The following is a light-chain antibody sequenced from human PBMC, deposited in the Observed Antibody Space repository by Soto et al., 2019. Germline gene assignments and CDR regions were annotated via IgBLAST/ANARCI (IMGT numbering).Light chain of an antibody. J-gene: IGLJ1*01. Sequence: QSVLTQPPSVSAAPGQKVTISCSGSSSNIGNNYVSWYQQLPGTAPKLLIYDNNKRPSGIPDRFSGSKSGTSATLGITGLQTGDEAEYYCGTWDSSLSYVFGTGTKVTVL. CDR2: DNN. CDR3: GTWDSSLSYV. CDR1: SSNIGNNY. V-gene: IGLV1-51*01.